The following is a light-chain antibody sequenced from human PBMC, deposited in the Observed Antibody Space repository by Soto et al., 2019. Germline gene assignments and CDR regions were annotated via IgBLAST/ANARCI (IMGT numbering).Light chain of an antibody. CDR2: GTS. J-gene: IGKJ5*01. Sequence: VLSQSPCRLSLSPGERATLSCRASQSVPSTYFAWYQQKSGQPPRLLISGTSNRATGIPDRFSGSGSGTDFTLIITRLEPEDSAVYYCQQYNYWPITFAQGTRLAIK. V-gene: IGKV3-20*01. CDR3: QQYNYWPIT. CDR1: QSVPSTY.